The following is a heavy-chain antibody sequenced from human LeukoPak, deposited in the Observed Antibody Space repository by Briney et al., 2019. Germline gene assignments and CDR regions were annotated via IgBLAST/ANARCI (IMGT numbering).Heavy chain of an antibody. D-gene: IGHD3-16*01. J-gene: IGHJ4*02. Sequence: SETLSLTCTVSGGSMRSYYWSWIRQPPGKGLELIGSIHYSGSTNYNPSLKSRVTISVDTSKNQFSLKLSSMTAADTAVYYCARGFGAVNRGPSFDYWGQGTLVTVSS. CDR3: ARGFGAVNRGPSFDY. CDR2: IHYSGST. V-gene: IGHV4-59*01. CDR1: GGSMRSYY.